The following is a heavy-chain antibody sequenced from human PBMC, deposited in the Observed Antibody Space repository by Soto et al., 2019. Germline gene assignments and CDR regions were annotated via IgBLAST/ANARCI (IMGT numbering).Heavy chain of an antibody. V-gene: IGHV5-51*01. CDR1: GYSFTSYW. D-gene: IGHD3-10*01. CDR2: IYPGDSDT. Sequence: GESLKISSKGSGYSFTSYWIGLVRQMPGKGLEWMGIIYPGDSDTRYSPSFQGQVTIPADKSISTAYLQWSSLKASDTAMYYCARVQYYYGSGSLYYYYGMDVWGQGTTVTVSS. CDR3: ARVQYYYGSGSLYYYYGMDV. J-gene: IGHJ6*02.